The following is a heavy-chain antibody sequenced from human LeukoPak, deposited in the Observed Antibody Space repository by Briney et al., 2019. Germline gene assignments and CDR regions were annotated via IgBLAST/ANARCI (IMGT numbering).Heavy chain of an antibody. CDR3: ARSYSTSWYSTDWFDP. J-gene: IGHJ5*02. D-gene: IGHD6-13*01. CDR2: ISLGGTNR. Sequence: GTSLRLSCAASAFTFSRYAMHWVRQAPGKGLEWVAMISLGGTNRNYADSVEGRFTISRDNSKNTLYLQMSSVRPEDTAFYYCARSYSTSWYSTDWFDPWGQGTLVTVSS. CDR1: AFTFSRYA. V-gene: IGHV3-30*04.